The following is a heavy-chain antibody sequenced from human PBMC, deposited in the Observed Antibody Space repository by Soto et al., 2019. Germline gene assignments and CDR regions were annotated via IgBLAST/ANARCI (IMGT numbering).Heavy chain of an antibody. CDR1: GGSIITSYY. CDR2: IYYGGST. Sequence: SETLSLTCSVSGGSIITSYYWGWIRQPPGKGLEWIGSIYYGGSTYYNSSLKSRVTIFVDTSKSQFSLMLGSVTAADTAVYYCARHDWARFYGMDVWGHGTTVTVSS. D-gene: IGHD2-21*01. CDR3: ARHDWARFYGMDV. V-gene: IGHV4-39*01. J-gene: IGHJ6*02.